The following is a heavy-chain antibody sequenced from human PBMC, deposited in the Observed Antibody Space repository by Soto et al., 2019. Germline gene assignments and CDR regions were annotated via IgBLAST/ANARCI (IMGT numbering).Heavy chain of an antibody. Sequence: ASVKFSCKASGYTFTGYYMHWVRQAPGQGLEWMGWINPNSGGTNYAQKFQGRVTMTRDTSISTAYMELSRLRSDDTAVYYCARDLWYSSSPEYNWFDPWGQGTLVTVSS. V-gene: IGHV1-2*02. CDR3: ARDLWYSSSPEYNWFDP. D-gene: IGHD6-13*01. J-gene: IGHJ5*02. CDR1: GYTFTGYY. CDR2: INPNSGGT.